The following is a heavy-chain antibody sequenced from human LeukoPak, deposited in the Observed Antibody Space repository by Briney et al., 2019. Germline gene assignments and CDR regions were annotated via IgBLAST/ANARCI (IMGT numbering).Heavy chain of an antibody. CDR2: ISSSSTYI. D-gene: IGHD3-3*01. V-gene: IGHV3-21*01. J-gene: IGHJ5*02. CDR3: ASSTIFGVVANWFDP. Sequence: GGSLRLSCAASGFTFSSYSMNWVRQAPGKGLEWVSSISSSSTYIHYADSVKGRFTISRDNAQNSLYLQMNSLRAEDTAVYYCASSTIFGVVANWFDPWGQGTLVTVSS. CDR1: GFTFSSYS.